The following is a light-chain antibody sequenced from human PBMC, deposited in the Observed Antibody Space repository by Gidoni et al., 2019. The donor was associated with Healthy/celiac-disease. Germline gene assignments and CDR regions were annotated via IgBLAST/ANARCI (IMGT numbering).Light chain of an antibody. J-gene: IGKJ4*01. V-gene: IGKV3-11*01. Sequence: EIVLPQSPATLSLSPGERATLACRASQSVSSYLAWYQQKPGQAPRLLIYEASNRATGIPARFSGSGSGTDFTLTISSLEPEEFAVYYCQQRSNWPPLTFGGGTKVEIK. CDR1: QSVSSY. CDR2: EAS. CDR3: QQRSNWPPLT.